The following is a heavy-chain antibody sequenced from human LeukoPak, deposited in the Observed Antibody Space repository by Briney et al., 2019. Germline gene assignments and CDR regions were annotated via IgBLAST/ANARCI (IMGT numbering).Heavy chain of an antibody. CDR1: GGSISSYY. Sequence: SETLSLTCTVSGGSISSYYWSWIRQPPGKGLEWIGYIYYSGSTNYNPSLKSRDTISVDTSKNQFSLKLSSVTAADTAVYYCARRAPYSYEWSTLDYWGQGTLVTVSS. CDR2: IYYSGST. V-gene: IGHV4-59*08. CDR3: ARRAPYSYEWSTLDY. D-gene: IGHD5-18*01. J-gene: IGHJ4*02.